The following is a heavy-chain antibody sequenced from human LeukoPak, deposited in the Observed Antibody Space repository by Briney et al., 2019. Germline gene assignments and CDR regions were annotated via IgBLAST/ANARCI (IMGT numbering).Heavy chain of an antibody. CDR3: ARGDWSGYYSYFDN. D-gene: IGHD3-3*01. CDR1: GGSISGYY. CDR2: IYYSGSA. V-gene: IGHV4-59*01. Sequence: SETLSLTCTVSGGSISGYYWSWIRQPPGKGLEWIAYIYYSGSANYNPSLKSRATISVDTSRNQFSLKLTSVTAADTAVYYCARGDWSGYYSYFDNWGQGTLVTVSS. J-gene: IGHJ4*02.